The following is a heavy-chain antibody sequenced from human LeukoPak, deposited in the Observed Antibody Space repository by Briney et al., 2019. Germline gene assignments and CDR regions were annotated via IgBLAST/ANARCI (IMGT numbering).Heavy chain of an antibody. CDR3: ARDHRIAAAGRYYGMDV. V-gene: IGHV3-33*01. D-gene: IGHD6-13*01. CDR1: GFTFSSYG. J-gene: IGHJ6*02. Sequence: GGSLRLSCAASGFTFSSYGMHWVRQAPGKGLEWVAVIWYDGSNKYYADSVKGRFTISRDNSKNTLYLQMNSLRAEDTAVYYCARDHRIAAAGRYYGMDVWGQGTTVTVSS. CDR2: IWYDGSNK.